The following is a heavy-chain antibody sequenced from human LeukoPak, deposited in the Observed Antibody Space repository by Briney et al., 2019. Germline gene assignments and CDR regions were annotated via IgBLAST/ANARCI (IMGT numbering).Heavy chain of an antibody. Sequence: GGSLRLSCAAYGFTFSSYGMHWVRQAPGKGLEWVAVIWYDGSNKYYADSVKGRFTISRDNSKNTLYLQMNSLRAEDTAVYYCARGSGSYPIDYWGQGTLVTVSS. J-gene: IGHJ4*02. CDR1: GFTFSSYG. D-gene: IGHD1-26*01. CDR2: IWYDGSNK. V-gene: IGHV3-33*01. CDR3: ARGSGSYPIDY.